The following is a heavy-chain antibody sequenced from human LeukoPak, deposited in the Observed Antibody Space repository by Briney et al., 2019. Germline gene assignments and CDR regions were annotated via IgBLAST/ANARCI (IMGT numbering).Heavy chain of an antibody. CDR2: ISGSGGST. J-gene: IGHJ4*02. CDR1: GFIFSEYY. Sequence: GGSLRLSCAASGFIFSEYYMGWIRQAPGKGLEWVSAISGSGGSTYYADSVKGRFTISRDNSKNTLYLQMNSLRAEDTAVYYCAKDGDIVVVGDYFDYWGQGTLVTVSS. CDR3: AKDGDIVVVGDYFDY. D-gene: IGHD2-2*01. V-gene: IGHV3-23*01.